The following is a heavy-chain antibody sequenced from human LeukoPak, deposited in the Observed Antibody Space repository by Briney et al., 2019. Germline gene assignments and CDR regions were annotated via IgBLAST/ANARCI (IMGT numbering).Heavy chain of an antibody. V-gene: IGHV4-39*07. CDR1: GFTFSSYW. D-gene: IGHD3-22*01. CDR3: ARDYYDSSGYYYFDY. Sequence: PGGSLRLSCAASGFTFSSYWMSWVRQAPGKGLEWVGSIYYSGSTYYNPSLKSRVAISVDTSKNQFSLQLSSVTAADTAVYYCARDYYDSSGYYYFDYWGQGTLVTVSS. J-gene: IGHJ4*02. CDR2: IYYSGST.